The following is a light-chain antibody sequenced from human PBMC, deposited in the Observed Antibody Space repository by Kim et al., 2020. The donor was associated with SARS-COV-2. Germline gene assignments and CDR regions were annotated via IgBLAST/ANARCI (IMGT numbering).Light chain of an antibody. Sequence: ELTQPPSASGTPGQRVTISCSGSSSNIGSNYVYWYQQLPGTAPKLLIYRNNQRPSGVADRFSGSKSGTSASLAISGLRSEDEADYYCAAWDDSLSGPVFGGGTKLTVL. CDR3: AAWDDSLSGPV. V-gene: IGLV1-47*01. CDR2: RNN. CDR1: SSNIGSNY. J-gene: IGLJ3*02.